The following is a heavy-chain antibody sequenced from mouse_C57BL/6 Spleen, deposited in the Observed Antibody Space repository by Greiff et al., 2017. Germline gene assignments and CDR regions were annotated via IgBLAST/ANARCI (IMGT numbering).Heavy chain of an antibody. CDR3: ARRSVYYDYEDYAMDY. J-gene: IGHJ4*01. D-gene: IGHD2-4*01. Sequence: QVQLKQSGAELARPGASVKLSCKASGYTFTSYGISWVKQRTGQGLEWIGEIYPRSGNTYYNEKFKGKATLTADKSSSTAYMELRSLTSEDSAVYFCARRSVYYDYEDYAMDYWGQGTSVTVSS. CDR2: IYPRSGNT. V-gene: IGHV1-81*01. CDR1: GYTFTSYG.